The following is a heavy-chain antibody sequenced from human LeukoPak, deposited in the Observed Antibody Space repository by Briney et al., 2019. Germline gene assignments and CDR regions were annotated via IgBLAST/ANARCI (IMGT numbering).Heavy chain of an antibody. CDR3: ARDSSGYYERGSHFGY. J-gene: IGHJ4*02. CDR2: IYYSGST. CDR1: GGSISSYY. D-gene: IGHD3-22*01. V-gene: IGHV4-59*12. Sequence: PSETLSLTCTVSGGSISSYYWSWIRQPPGKGLEWIGYIYYSGSTNYNPSLKSRVTISVDTSKNQFSLKLSSVTAADTAVYYCARDSSGYYERGSHFGYWGQGTLVTVSS.